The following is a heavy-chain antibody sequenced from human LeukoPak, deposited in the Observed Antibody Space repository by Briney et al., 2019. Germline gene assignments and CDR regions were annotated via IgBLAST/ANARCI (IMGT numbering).Heavy chain of an antibody. CDR3: ARGRFGLSPDY. V-gene: IGHV3-66*01. J-gene: IGHJ4*02. CDR2: IYSSGST. CDR1: RFTVSSNY. D-gene: IGHD3-16*01. Sequence: GGSLRLSCAASRFTVSSNYMSWVRQAPGKGLEWVSFIYSSGSTYYADSVRGRFTISRDNSNNTLYLQMNSLRVEDTAVYYCARGRFGLSPDYWGQGTLVTVSS.